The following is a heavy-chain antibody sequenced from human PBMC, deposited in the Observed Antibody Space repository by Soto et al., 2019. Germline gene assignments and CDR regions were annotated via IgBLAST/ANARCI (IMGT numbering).Heavy chain of an antibody. J-gene: IGHJ4*02. CDR3: ARLEGVYSGYDPGIDY. D-gene: IGHD5-12*01. Sequence: GEPLKIACKGSGYSSTIYWIGWARQMPWKGLDWMGIIDAGGSGTRDSPAFQGQVTISDDKSISTAYLQWSSLKASDTAMYYCARLEGVYSGYDPGIDYWGQGTLVTVSS. CDR2: IDAGGSGT. CDR1: GYSSTIYW. V-gene: IGHV5-51*01.